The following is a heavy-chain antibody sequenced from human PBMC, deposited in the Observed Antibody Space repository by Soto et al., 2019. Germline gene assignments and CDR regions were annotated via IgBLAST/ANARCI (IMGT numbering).Heavy chain of an antibody. CDR3: AKDGASYYDFWSGYAHKYYYGMDV. V-gene: IGHV3-30*18. CDR1: GFTFSSYG. CDR2: ISYDGSNK. Sequence: QVQLVESGGGVVQPGRSLRLSCAASGFTFSSYGMHWVRQAPGKGLEWVAVISYDGSNKYYADSVKGRFTISRDNSKNTLYLQMNSLRAEDTAVYYCAKDGASYYDFWSGYAHKYYYGMDVWGQGTTVTVS. J-gene: IGHJ6*02. D-gene: IGHD3-3*01.